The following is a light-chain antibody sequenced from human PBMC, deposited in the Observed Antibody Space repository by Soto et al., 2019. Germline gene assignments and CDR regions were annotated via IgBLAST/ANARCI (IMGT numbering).Light chain of an antibody. Sequence: DIQMTQSPSSVSASVGDRVTITCRASQGISSWLDWYKQKPGKAPKLLIYAASSLQSGVPSRFSGSGYGTDFTLTISSLQHEDFAPYYCQQANSFTHTFGQGNKLEIK. J-gene: IGKJ2*01. V-gene: IGKV1-12*01. CDR2: AAS. CDR3: QQANSFTHT. CDR1: QGISSW.